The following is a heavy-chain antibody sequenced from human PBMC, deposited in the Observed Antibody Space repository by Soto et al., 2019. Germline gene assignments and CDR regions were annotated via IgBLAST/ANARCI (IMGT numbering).Heavy chain of an antibody. V-gene: IGHV3-23*01. D-gene: IGHD3-9*01. CDR1: GFTFSSYA. Sequence: PGGSLRLSCAASGFTFSSYAMHWVRQAPGKGLEWVSGISGSGGSTYYADPVKGRFTISRDNSKNTLYLQMNSLRAEDTAVYYCAKVLTGYYLTYYYGMDVWGQGTTVTVS. CDR3: AKVLTGYYLTYYYGMDV. CDR2: ISGSGGST. J-gene: IGHJ6*02.